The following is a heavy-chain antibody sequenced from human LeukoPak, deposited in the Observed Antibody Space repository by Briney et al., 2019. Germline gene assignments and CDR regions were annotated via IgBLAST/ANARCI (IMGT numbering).Heavy chain of an antibody. J-gene: IGHJ4*02. CDR2: IYYSGST. Sequence: SETLSLTCTVSGGSISSYYWSWIRQPPGKGLEWIGYIYYSGSTNYNPSLKSRVTISVDTSKTQFSLKLSSVTAADTAVYYCARGVGLHVYYFDYWGRGSLVTVSS. V-gene: IGHV4-59*01. D-gene: IGHD3-16*01. CDR1: GGSISSYY. CDR3: ARGVGLHVYYFDY.